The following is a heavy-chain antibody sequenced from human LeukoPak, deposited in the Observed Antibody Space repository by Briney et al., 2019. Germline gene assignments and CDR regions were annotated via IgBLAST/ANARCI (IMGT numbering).Heavy chain of an antibody. CDR1: GFPFSSYW. V-gene: IGHV3-7*01. D-gene: IGHD1-1*01. Sequence: GGSLRLSCAASGFPFSSYWMSWVRQAPGKGLEWVANIKQDGSDKYYVDSVKGRFSISRDNAKNSLYLQLNSLRADDTAVYYCARLTGTTGFDYWGQGTLVTVSS. J-gene: IGHJ4*02. CDR2: IKQDGSDK. CDR3: ARLTGTTGFDY.